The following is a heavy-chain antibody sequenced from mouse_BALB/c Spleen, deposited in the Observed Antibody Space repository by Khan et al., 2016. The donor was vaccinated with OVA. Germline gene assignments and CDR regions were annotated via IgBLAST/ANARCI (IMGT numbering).Heavy chain of an antibody. CDR1: GYTFTTAG. D-gene: IGHD2-14*01. CDR3: ARGGAAFYRNDGGAMDS. Sequence: QIQLVQSGPELKKPGETVRISCKASGYTFTTAGMQWVQKMPGKGLKWIGWINTHSGVPKYAEDFKGRFVFSLETSASTASLQITNLKNEDTATYFCARGGAAFYRNDGGAMDSWGQGTSVTVSS. J-gene: IGHJ4*01. CDR2: INTHSGVP. V-gene: IGHV9-4*02.